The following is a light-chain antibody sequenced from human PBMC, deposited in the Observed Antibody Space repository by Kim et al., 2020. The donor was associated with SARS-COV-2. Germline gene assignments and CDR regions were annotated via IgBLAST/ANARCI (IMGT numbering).Light chain of an antibody. CDR1: QSISSY. CDR2: KAS. CDR3: QQYKTSPWT. V-gene: IGKV1-5*03. J-gene: IGKJ1*01. Sequence: DIQMTQSPSTLSASVGDRVTITCRASQSISSYLAWYQQKPGKAPELLIYKASILESGVPSRFSGSGSGTEFTLTISSLQPDEFASFYCQQYKTSPWTFGQGTKVDIK.